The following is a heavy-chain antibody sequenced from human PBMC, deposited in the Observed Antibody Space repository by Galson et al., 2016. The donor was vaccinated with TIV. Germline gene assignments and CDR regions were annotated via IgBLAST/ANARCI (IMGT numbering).Heavy chain of an antibody. CDR1: GFTLNSYA. CDR3: ARTLTSYYFDY. CDR2: ISYDGSN. V-gene: IGHV3-30-3*01. D-gene: IGHD1-20*01. J-gene: IGHJ4*02. Sequence: SLRLSCAASGFTLNSYAMNWVRQAPGKGLEWVAVISYDGSNNADSVKGRFTISRDKSKNTLYLQMNSLRGEDTAVYYCARTLTSYYFDYWGQGTLVTVSS.